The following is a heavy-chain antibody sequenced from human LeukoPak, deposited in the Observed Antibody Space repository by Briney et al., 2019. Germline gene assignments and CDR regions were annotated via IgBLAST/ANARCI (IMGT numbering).Heavy chain of an antibody. J-gene: IGHJ3*02. CDR1: GFTFSSYG. V-gene: IGHV3-33*01. CDR2: IWYDGSNK. Sequence: GGSLRLSCAASGFTFSSYGMHWVRQAPGKGLEWVAVIWYDGSNKYYADSVKGRFTISRDNSKNTLYLQMNSLRAEDTAVYFCARGTGDGRRAFDIWGQGTMVTVSS. D-gene: IGHD7-27*01. CDR3: ARGTGDGRRAFDI.